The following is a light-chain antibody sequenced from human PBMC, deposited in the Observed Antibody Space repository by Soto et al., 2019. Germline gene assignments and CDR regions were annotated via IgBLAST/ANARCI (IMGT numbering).Light chain of an antibody. CDR2: DVY. CDR1: NSDIGLYNY. V-gene: IGLV2-14*01. CDR3: SSFTFTNARI. J-gene: IGLJ2*01. Sequence: QSVLTQPASVSGSPGQSITISCTGTNSDIGLYNYVSWYQQRPGEAPKLIIFDVYSRPSGVSDRFSGSKSGNTASLTVSGLQPDDEGDYYCSSFTFTNARIFGGGTKLTVL.